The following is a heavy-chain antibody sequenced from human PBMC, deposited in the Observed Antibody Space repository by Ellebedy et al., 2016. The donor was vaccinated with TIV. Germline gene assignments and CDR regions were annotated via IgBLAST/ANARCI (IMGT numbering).Heavy chain of an antibody. CDR1: GFIVSTNH. CDR3: AKGSFPFGDKSERIYSFQN. D-gene: IGHD3-10*01. CDR2: GGYT. Sequence: GESLKISCTASGFIVSTNHMSWVRLAPGKGLAWVGGYTNYADSVKGRFTISTHNSRNTLYLQMTNLRTEDTAVYYCAKGSFPFGDKSERIYSFQNWGKGTLVTVSS. V-gene: IGHV3-53*04. J-gene: IGHJ4*02.